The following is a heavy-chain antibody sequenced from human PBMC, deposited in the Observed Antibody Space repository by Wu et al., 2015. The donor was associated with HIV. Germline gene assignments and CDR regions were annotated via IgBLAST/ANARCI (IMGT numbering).Heavy chain of an antibody. CDR2: INPDISDT. J-gene: IGHJ4*02. CDR3: ARSIPAELTGDFDL. D-gene: IGHD3-9*01. V-gene: IGHV1-2*02. Sequence: QVQLVQSGAELKKPGASVKVFCKASGYTFTGYFIHWVRQAPGQGLEWMAWINPDISDTNYAQEFQNRVTVTRDTSINTVYMELHSLRPDDTAVYYCARSIPAELTGDFDLWGQGTLVTVSS. CDR1: GYTFTGYF.